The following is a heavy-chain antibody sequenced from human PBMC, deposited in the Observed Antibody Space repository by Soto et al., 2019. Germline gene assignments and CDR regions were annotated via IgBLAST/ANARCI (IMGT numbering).Heavy chain of an antibody. CDR2: IVVGSGNT. Sequence: SVKVSCKASGFTFTSSAVQWVRQARGQRLEWIGWIVVGSGNTNYAQKFQERVTITRDMSTSTAYMELSSLRSEDTAVYYCAADEGGGIFGPRGWLDPWGQGTLVTVSS. D-gene: IGHD3-3*01. V-gene: IGHV1-58*01. CDR3: AADEGGGIFGPRGWLDP. CDR1: GFTFTSSA. J-gene: IGHJ5*02.